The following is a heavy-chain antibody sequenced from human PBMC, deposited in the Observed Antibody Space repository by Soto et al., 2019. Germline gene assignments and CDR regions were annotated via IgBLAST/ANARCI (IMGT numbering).Heavy chain of an antibody. V-gene: IGHV4-61*01. CDR3: ARAYSGYDYRLDY. Sequence: PSETLSLTCTVSGGSVSSGSYYWSWIRQPPGKGLEWIGYIYYSGSTNYNPSLKSRVTISVDTSKNQFSLKLSSVTAADTAVYYCARAYSGYDYRLDYWGQGTLVTVSS. J-gene: IGHJ4*02. D-gene: IGHD5-12*01. CDR1: GGSVSSGSYY. CDR2: IYYSGST.